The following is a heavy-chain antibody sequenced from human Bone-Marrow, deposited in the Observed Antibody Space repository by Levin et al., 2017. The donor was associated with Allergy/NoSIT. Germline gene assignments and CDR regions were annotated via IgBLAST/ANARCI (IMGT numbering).Heavy chain of an antibody. CDR2: IHHSGNK. V-gene: IGHV4-30-2*01. Sequence: SETLSLTCAVSGGSISTGAHSWSWIRQPPGKGLEWIGYIHHSGNKYYSPSLKSRVSMSIDRSKNQLSLNLDSVTAADTAVYYCARAPYYYDRSGFYYLDAFDIWGQGTKVTVSS. CDR3: ARAPYYYDRSGFYYLDAFDI. D-gene: IGHD3-22*01. CDR1: GGSISTGAHS. J-gene: IGHJ3*02.